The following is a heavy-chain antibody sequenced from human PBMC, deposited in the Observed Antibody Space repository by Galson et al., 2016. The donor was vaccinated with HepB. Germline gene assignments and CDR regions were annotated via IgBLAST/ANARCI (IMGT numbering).Heavy chain of an antibody. V-gene: IGHV1-46*01. CDR1: DNTFSKDY. J-gene: IGHJ4*02. CDR2: IHPSGAYT. Sequence: SVKVSCKASDNTFSKDYIHWVRQAPGQGLQWLGTIHPSGAYTTYAQRFDGRVTMTRDTATNTVYMELRALTSKDTAVYYCARANYNLVTGYYSGLDHWGQGTLVTVSS. D-gene: IGHD3-9*01. CDR3: ARANYNLVTGYYSGLDH.